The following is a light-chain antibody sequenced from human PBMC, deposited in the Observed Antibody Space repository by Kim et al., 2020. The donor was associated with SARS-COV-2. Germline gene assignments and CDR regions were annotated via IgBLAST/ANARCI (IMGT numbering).Light chain of an antibody. CDR3: SSYVGSDNWV. V-gene: IGLV2-8*01. J-gene: IGLJ2*01. CDR2: EVN. Sequence: QSALTQPPSASGSLGQSVTISCTGTSSDIGYYNYVSWYQQYPGKVPKLIIYEVNKRPSGVPDRFSGSKSGNTASLTVSGLQAEDEADYYCSSYVGSDNWVFGGGTQLTVL. CDR1: SSDIGYYNY.